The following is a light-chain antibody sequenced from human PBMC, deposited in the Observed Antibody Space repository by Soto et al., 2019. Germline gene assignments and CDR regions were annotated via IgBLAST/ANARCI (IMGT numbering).Light chain of an antibody. CDR2: AAS. Sequence: EIVLTQSPGTLSLSPGERATLSCRASQSVRNNYLAWYQQRPGQAPRLLIYAASSRATGIPDRFSGSGSGTNFTLTNSRLEPEDFAVYYCQQYGTSPRTFGQGTKVEIK. V-gene: IGKV3-20*01. CDR1: QSVRNNY. CDR3: QQYGTSPRT. J-gene: IGKJ1*01.